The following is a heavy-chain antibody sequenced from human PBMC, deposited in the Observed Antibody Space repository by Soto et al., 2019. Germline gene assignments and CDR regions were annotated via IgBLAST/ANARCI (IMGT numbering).Heavy chain of an antibody. D-gene: IGHD2-2*01. J-gene: IGHJ6*02. V-gene: IGHV4-61*01. CDR3: ARFVRSCSATTCSTRADV. CDR1: GGFVNSDTHS. Sequence: LSLTCPVSGGFVNSDTHSWSWIRQTPGKRLEWIGFIYSGGSTKNPSLRSRVTMSVDTSKNQFSLKLRSVIVADTAVYHCARFVRSCSATTCSTRADVWGQGITVTVSS. CDR2: IYSGGST.